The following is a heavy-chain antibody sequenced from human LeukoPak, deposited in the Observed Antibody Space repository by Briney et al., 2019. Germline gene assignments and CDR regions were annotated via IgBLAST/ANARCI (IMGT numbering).Heavy chain of an antibody. CDR2: IYYSGST. D-gene: IGHD3-16*02. V-gene: IGHV4-59*08. CDR1: GGSISSYY. CDR3: ASTYDSVWGGYRPEPYYFDY. J-gene: IGHJ4*02. Sequence: SETLSLTCTVSGGSISSYYWSWIRQPPGKGLEWIGYIYYSGSTNYNPSLKSRVTTSVDTSKNQFSLKLSSVTAADTAVYYCASTYDSVWGGYRPEPYYFDYWGQGTLVTVSS.